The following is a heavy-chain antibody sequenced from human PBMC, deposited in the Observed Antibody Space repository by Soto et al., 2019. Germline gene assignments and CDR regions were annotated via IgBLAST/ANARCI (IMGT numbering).Heavy chain of an antibody. D-gene: IGHD6-19*01. CDR3: ARRRGGFGGGWTTPYFDY. CDR2: IYWDDDK. CDR1: GFSLNTGGVG. Sequence: QITLKESGPTVVKPTQTLTLTCSLSGFSLNTGGVGVGWIRQPPGKALEWLAVIYWDDDKSWNPSLRDRLTITRYASDDQVVLTVTNMDPVDTGTYYCARRRGGFGGGWTTPYFDYWGQGTLVTVSS. V-gene: IGHV2-5*02. J-gene: IGHJ4*02.